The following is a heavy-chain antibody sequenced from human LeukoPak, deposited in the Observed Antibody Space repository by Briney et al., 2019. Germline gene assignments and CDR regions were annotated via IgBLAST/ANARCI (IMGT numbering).Heavy chain of an antibody. D-gene: IGHD6-13*01. V-gene: IGHV1-46*01. Sequence: ASXXVSCKASGYTFTSYYMHWVRQAPGQGLEWMGIINPSAGSTSSAQKFQGRVTMTRDTSTSTVYMELSSLRSEDTAVYYCASNDHIAAAGTKAEYFQHWGQGTLVTVSS. CDR1: GYTFTSYY. CDR3: ASNDHIAAAGTKAEYFQH. J-gene: IGHJ1*01. CDR2: INPSAGST.